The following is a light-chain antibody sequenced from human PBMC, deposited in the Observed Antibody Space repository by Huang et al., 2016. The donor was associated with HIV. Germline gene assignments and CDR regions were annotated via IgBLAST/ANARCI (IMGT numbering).Light chain of an antibody. CDR3: QQYNNWPPGS. V-gene: IGKV3-15*01. Sequence: EVVMTQSPTTLSVSPGESAPLSCRTSQYISTNLAWYQQNPGQAPRRLIYGASTRATGIPARFSGSGSGTEFTLTIGSLQSEDFALYYCQQYNNWPPGSFGPGTKVDIK. CDR2: GAS. CDR1: QYISTN. J-gene: IGKJ3*01.